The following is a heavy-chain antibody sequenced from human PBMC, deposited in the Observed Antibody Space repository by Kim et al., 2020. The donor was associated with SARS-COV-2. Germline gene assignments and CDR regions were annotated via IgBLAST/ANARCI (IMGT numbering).Heavy chain of an antibody. D-gene: IGHD6-13*01. CDR2: IYSGGST. J-gene: IGHJ4*02. Sequence: GGSLRLSCAASGFTVSSNYMSWVRQAPGKGLEWVSVIYSGGSTYYADSVKGRFTISRDNSKNTLYLQMNSLRAEDTAVYYCCIAAALKLDYWGQGTLVTVSS. V-gene: IGHV3-53*01. CDR3: CIAAALKLDY. CDR1: GFTVSSNY.